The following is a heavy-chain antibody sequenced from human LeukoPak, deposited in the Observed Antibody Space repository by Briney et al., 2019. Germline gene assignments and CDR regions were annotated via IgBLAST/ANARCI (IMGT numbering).Heavy chain of an antibody. CDR1: GFTFSSYE. D-gene: IGHD4/OR15-4a*01. Sequence: GGSLRLSCAASGFTFSSYEMNWVRQAPGKGLEWVAVISYDGSNKYYADSVKGRFTISRDNSKNTLYLQMNSLRAEDTAVYYCARRAGAYSHPYDYWGQGTLVTVSS. J-gene: IGHJ4*02. CDR3: ARRAGAYSHPYDY. V-gene: IGHV3-30*03. CDR2: ISYDGSNK.